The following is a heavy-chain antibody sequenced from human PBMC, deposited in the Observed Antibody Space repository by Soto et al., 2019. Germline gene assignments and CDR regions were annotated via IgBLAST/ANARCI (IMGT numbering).Heavy chain of an antibody. J-gene: IGHJ4*02. CDR1: GCTLTELS. CDR2: FDPEDGET. D-gene: IGHD3-10*01. V-gene: IGHV1-24*01. Sequence: ASVKVSCKVSGCTLTELSMHWVRQAPGKGLEWMGGFDPEDGETIYAQKLQGRVTMTEDTSTDTAYMELSSLRSEDTAVYYCATVVSNYYGSGSYFYYWGQGTLVTVSS. CDR3: ATVVSNYYGSGSYFYY.